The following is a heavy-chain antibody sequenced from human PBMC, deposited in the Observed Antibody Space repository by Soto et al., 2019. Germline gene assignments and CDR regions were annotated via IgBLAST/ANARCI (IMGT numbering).Heavy chain of an antibody. CDR2: ISDSGGST. CDR1: GFTFSSYA. Sequence: EVQLLESGGGLVQPGGSLRLSCAASGFTFSSYAMNWVRQAPGKGLEWVSGISDSGGSTYYADSVKGRFTISRDNSENTLYLQMNSLRAEDTAVYYCASYNKVRATCCGMDVWGQGTTVTVSS. D-gene: IGHD1-26*01. V-gene: IGHV3-23*01. J-gene: IGHJ6*02. CDR3: ASYNKVRATCCGMDV.